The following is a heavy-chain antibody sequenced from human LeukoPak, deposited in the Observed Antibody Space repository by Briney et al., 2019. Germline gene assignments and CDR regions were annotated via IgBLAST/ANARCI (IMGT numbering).Heavy chain of an antibody. D-gene: IGHD6-19*01. CDR3: ARQYSSGWYKGYFQY. Sequence: SETLSLTCTVSGGSISSSTYYWGWIRQPPGKGLEWIGNIYYSGSTYYNPSLKSRVTISVDTSKNQFSLKLSSVTAADTAVYYCARQYSSGWYKGYFQYWGQGTLVTVSS. CDR1: GGSISSSTYY. V-gene: IGHV4-39*01. CDR2: IYYSGST. J-gene: IGHJ1*01.